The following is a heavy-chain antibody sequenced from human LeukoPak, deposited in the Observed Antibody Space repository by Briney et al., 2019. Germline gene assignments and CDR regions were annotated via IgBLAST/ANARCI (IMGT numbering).Heavy chain of an antibody. Sequence: GGSLRLSCAASGFTFSSYWMSWVRQAPGKGLEWVANIKQDGSEKYYVDSVKGRFTISRDNAKNSLYLQMNSLRAEDTAVYYCARDEYSGGWYYYYYYGMDVWGQGTTVTVSS. CDR1: GFTFSSYW. CDR3: ARDEYSGGWYYYYYYGMDV. J-gene: IGHJ6*02. CDR2: IKQDGSEK. D-gene: IGHD6-19*01. V-gene: IGHV3-7*01.